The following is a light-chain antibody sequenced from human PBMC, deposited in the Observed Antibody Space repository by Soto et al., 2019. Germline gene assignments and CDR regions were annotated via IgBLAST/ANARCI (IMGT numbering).Light chain of an antibody. CDR2: GTS. CDR3: QQYCGSLWT. V-gene: IGKV3-20*01. J-gene: IGKJ1*01. CDR1: QSVNSRY. Sequence: EIVLTQSPGTLSLSPGERATLSCRASQSVNSRYLAWYQQKPGQAPRLLIYGTSSRATGIPDRFSGSGSGTDFTLTISRLESEDFAVYYCQQYCGSLWTFGQGTKVEIK.